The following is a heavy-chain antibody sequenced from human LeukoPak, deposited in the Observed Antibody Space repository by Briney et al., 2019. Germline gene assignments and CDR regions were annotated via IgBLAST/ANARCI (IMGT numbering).Heavy chain of an antibody. CDR2: IIPIFGTA. CDR3: ASTDRGYSYGWDYYFDY. CDR1: GGTFSSYA. J-gene: IGHJ4*02. Sequence: SVKVSCKASGGTFSSYAISWVRQAPGQGLEWMGGIIPIFGTANYTQKFQGRVTITADESTSTAYMELSSLRSEDTAMYYCASTDRGYSYGWDYYFDYWGQGTLVTVSS. V-gene: IGHV1-69*01. D-gene: IGHD5-18*01.